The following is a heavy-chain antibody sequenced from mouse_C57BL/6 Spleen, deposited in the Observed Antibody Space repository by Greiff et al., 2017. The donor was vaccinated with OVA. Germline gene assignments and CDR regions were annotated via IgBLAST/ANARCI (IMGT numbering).Heavy chain of an antibody. J-gene: IGHJ4*01. V-gene: IGHV5-9-1*02. Sequence: EVKLMESGEGLVKPGGSLKLSCAASGFTFSSYAMSWVRQTPEKRLEWVAYISSGGDYIYYADPVQGRFTISRDNARNALYLQMSSLKSEDTAMYYCTRANYSNYDAMDYWGQGTSVTVSS. CDR3: TRANYSNYDAMDY. D-gene: IGHD2-5*01. CDR1: GFTFSSYA. CDR2: ISSGGDYI.